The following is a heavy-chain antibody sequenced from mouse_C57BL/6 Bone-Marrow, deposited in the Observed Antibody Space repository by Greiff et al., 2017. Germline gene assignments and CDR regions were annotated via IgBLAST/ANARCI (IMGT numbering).Heavy chain of an antibody. CDR2: INPGSGGT. CDR3: ARDSSGFFAY. J-gene: IGHJ3*01. D-gene: IGHD3-2*02. CDR1: GYAFTNYL. Sequence: VQLQQSGAELVRPGTSVKVSCKASGYAFTNYLIEWVKQRPGQGLEWIGVINPGSGGTNYNEKFKGKATLTADKSTSTDYMQLSSLTSEDSAVYFCARDSSGFFAYWGQGTLVTVSA. V-gene: IGHV1-54*01.